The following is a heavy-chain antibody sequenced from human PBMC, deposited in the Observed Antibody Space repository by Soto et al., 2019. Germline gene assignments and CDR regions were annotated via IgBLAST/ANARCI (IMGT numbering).Heavy chain of an antibody. V-gene: IGHV4-59*01. D-gene: IGHD5-12*01. CDR3: ARDSDFYEYSGYDFGL. CDR2: IYYSGST. Sequence: SETLSLTCTVSGGSISSYYWSWIRQPPGKGLEWIGYIYYSGSTNYNPSPKSRVTISVDTSKNQFSLKLSSVTAADTAVYYCARDSDFYEYSGYDFGLWGQGTLVTVSS. CDR1: GGSISSYY. J-gene: IGHJ4*02.